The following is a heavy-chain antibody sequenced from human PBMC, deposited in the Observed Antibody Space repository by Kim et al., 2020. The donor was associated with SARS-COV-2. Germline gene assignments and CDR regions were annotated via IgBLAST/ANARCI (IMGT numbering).Heavy chain of an antibody. CDR3: ATLKPNSSSWRAYYYYGMDV. CDR2: IYSGGST. Sequence: GGSLRLSCAASGFTVSSNYMSWVRQAPGKGLEWVSVIYSGGSTYYADSVKGRFTISRDNSKNTLYLQMNSLRAEDTAVYYCATLKPNSSSWRAYYYYGMDVWGQGTTVTVSS. CDR1: GFTVSSNY. D-gene: IGHD6-13*01. J-gene: IGHJ6*02. V-gene: IGHV3-53*01.